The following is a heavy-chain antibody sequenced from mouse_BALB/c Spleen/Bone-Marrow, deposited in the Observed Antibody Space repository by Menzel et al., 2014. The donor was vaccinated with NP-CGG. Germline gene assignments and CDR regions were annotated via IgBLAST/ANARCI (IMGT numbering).Heavy chain of an antibody. J-gene: IGHJ2*01. CDR1: GYTFTSYW. V-gene: IGHV1S132*01. Sequence: QVQLKDSGAELVKPGASVKLSCKTSGYTFTSYWIQWVKQRPGQGLGWIGEIFPGTGTTYYNEKFKDKATLTIDTSSSTAYMQLSSLTSEDSAVYFCARKGISTVIATAYYFDYWGQGSTLTVPS. CDR3: ARKGISTVIATAYYFDY. D-gene: IGHD2-4*01. CDR2: IFPGTGTT.